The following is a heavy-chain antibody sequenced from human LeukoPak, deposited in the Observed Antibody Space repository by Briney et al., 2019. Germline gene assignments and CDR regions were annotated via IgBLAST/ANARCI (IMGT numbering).Heavy chain of an antibody. D-gene: IGHD1/OR15-1a*01. V-gene: IGHV1-8*03. CDR2: MNPNSGNT. CDR3: ARARAKVPRTKEGRLYYFDY. J-gene: IGHJ4*02. CDR1: GYTFTSYD. Sequence: ASVKVSCKASGYTFTSYDINWVRQATGQGLEWMGWMNPNSGNTGYAQKFQGRVTITRNTSISTAYMELSSLRSEDTAVYYCARARAKVPRTKEGRLYYFDYWGQGTLVTVSS.